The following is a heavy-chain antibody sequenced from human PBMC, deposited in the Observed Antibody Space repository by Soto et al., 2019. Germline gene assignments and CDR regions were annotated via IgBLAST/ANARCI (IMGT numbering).Heavy chain of an antibody. Sequence: SVKVSCKAPGGTFSSYAISWVRQAPGQGLEWMGGIIPIFGTANYAQKFQGRVTITADESTSTAYMELSSLRSEDTAVYYCARYCSGGSCYFPNYFDYWGQGTLVTVSS. CDR1: GGTFSSYA. CDR3: ARYCSGGSCYFPNYFDY. J-gene: IGHJ4*02. D-gene: IGHD2-15*01. V-gene: IGHV1-69*13. CDR2: IIPIFGTA.